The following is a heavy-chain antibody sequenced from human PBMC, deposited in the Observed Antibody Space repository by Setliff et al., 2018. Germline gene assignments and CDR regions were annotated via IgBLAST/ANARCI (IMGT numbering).Heavy chain of an antibody. Sequence: SEDPVPHLRSLWWDLHLLLLDLDPPVPSEGAGVDWGITHTGTTGSTKYNPSLKSRVTMSIDTSKNQFSLMVTSVTAADTAVYYCARGRNVASRLLDSWGQGTLVTVSS. V-gene: IGHV4-34*01. D-gene: IGHD6-6*01. CDR2: THTGTTGST. CDR1: WDLHLLL. J-gene: IGHJ4*02. CDR3: ARGRNVASRLLDS.